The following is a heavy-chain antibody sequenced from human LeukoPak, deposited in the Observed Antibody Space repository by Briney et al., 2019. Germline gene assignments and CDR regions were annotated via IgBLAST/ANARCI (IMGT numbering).Heavy chain of an antibody. V-gene: IGHV1-18*01. J-gene: IGHJ4*02. CDR3: ARDRNMFQDY. Sequence: ASVKVSCKAFGYSFTSNGISWVRQAPGQGLEWMGWISTYKGDTNSAQKFQGRVTMTTDTPTSTAYMELRSLTSDDTAVYYCARDRNMFQDYWGQGTLVTVSS. CDR2: ISTYKGDT. D-gene: IGHD3-10*02. CDR1: GYSFTSNG.